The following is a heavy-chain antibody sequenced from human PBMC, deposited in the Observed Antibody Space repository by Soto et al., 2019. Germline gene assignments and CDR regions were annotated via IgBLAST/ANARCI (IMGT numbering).Heavy chain of an antibody. CDR2: IYHSGRT. CDR3: ARWVEVSLDYFDS. V-gene: IGHV4-31*03. J-gene: IGHJ4*02. CDR1: GVSMSNGYYY. D-gene: IGHD1-20*01. Sequence: PSETLSLTCTVSGVSMSNGYYYWSWVRQNPGKGLEWIGHIYHSGRTYYNPSLKSRVGILVDTSKNQFSLNLNSVTAADTAVYYCARWVEVSLDYFDSWGQGTPVTVSS.